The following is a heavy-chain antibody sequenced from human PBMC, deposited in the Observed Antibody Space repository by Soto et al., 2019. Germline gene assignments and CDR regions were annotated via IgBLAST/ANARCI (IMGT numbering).Heavy chain of an antibody. CDR1: GYTFTSYG. CDR3: ARTRVGSSWYDDWFDP. D-gene: IGHD6-13*01. V-gene: IGHV1-18*01. CDR2: ISAYNGNT. Sequence: ASVKVSCKASGYTFTSYGISWVRQAPGQGLEWMGWISAYNGNTNYAQKLQGRVTMTTDTSTSAAYMELRSLRSDDTAVYYCARTRVGSSWYDDWFDPWGQGTLVTVSS. J-gene: IGHJ5*02.